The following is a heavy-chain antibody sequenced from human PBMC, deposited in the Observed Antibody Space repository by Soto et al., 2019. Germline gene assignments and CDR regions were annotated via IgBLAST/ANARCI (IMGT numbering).Heavy chain of an antibody. V-gene: IGHV3-11*01. CDR2: ISNGDETT. D-gene: IGHD5-12*01. Sequence: QVQLVESGGGLVEPGGSLRLSCSASGFIFTDYSMTWIRQAPGKGLGWVPYISNGDETTQYADSVKGRFSVSRDNAKKVLFLQMNSLRVDDTAVYYCARDPKRRDGYNFDSWGRGALVTVSS. CDR3: ARDPKRRDGYNFDS. J-gene: IGHJ4*02. CDR1: GFIFTDYS.